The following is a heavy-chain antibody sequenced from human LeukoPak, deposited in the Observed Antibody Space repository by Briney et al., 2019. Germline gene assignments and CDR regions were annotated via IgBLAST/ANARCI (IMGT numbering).Heavy chain of an antibody. CDR2: ISTSGSTI. Sequence: TGGSLRLSCAASGFTFSDYYMSWIRQAPGKGLEWVSYISTSGSTIYYADSVKGRFTISRDNAKNSLYLQMNSLRAEDTAVYYCATDSSLHLGYYFDYWGQGTLVSVSS. CDR3: ATDSSLHLGYYFDY. CDR1: GFTFSDYY. D-gene: IGHD5-24*01. J-gene: IGHJ4*02. V-gene: IGHV3-11*01.